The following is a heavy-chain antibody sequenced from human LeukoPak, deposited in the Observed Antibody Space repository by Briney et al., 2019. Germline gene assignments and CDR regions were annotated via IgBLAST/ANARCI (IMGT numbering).Heavy chain of an antibody. CDR3: AQSGYSGYDHWGGPDSSGYYTFDL. D-gene: IGHD5-12*01. V-gene: IGHV4-4*02. Sequence: SGTLSLTCAVSGGSISSSNWWSWVRQPPGKGLEWIGYIHYSGSTNYNPSLKSRVTISVDTSKNQFSLKLSSVTAADTAVYYCAQSGYSGYDHWGGPDSSGYYTFDLWGRGTLVTVSS. CDR1: GGSISSSNW. CDR2: IHYSGST. J-gene: IGHJ2*01.